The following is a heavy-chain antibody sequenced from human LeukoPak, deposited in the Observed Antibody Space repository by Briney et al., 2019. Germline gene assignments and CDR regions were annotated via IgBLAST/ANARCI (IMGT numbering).Heavy chain of an antibody. D-gene: IGHD6-13*01. Sequence: GGSLRLSCVASGFTFSTYIMNWAGQAPGKGRESVSYISSDSTNMNYADSVRGRFIISRDNAKSSLFLQMNSLRDEHTAVYYCARGTATTGTYFQHCGPGTLVTVSS. J-gene: IGHJ1*01. CDR2: ISSDSTNM. V-gene: IGHV3-48*02. CDR3: ARGTATTGTYFQH. CDR1: GFTFSTYI.